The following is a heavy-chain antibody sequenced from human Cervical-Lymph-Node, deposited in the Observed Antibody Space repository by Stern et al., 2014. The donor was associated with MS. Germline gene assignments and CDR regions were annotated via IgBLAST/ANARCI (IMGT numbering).Heavy chain of an antibody. V-gene: IGHV1-18*01. CDR3: ARHRYNGFGWPDY. J-gene: IGHJ4*02. Sequence: QVQLMQSGPEVKKPGASVKVSCKASGYTFINYGITWVRQAPGQGPEWMGWISADNGNTIYAQKLQGRVTMTTDPSTTTAYMDLRTLRYDDTAVYYCARHRYNGFGWPDYWGPGTLVTVAS. D-gene: IGHD5-12*01. CDR1: GYTFINYG. CDR2: ISADNGNT.